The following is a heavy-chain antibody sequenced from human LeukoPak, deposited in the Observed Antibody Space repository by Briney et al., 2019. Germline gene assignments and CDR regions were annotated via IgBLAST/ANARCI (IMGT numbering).Heavy chain of an antibody. D-gene: IGHD6-13*01. V-gene: IGHV3-53*01. Sequence: GGSLRLSCAASRFTVSNNYMSWVRQAPGKGLEWVSVIYSGDNTYYADSVRGRFIVSRDNSKNTLYLQMSSLRAEDTAVYYCASYSSSWEYFDYRGQGTLVTVSS. CDR1: RFTVSNNY. J-gene: IGHJ4*02. CDR2: IYSGDNT. CDR3: ASYSSSWEYFDY.